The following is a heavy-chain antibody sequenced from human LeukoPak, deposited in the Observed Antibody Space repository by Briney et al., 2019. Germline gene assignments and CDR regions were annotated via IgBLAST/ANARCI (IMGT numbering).Heavy chain of an antibody. J-gene: IGHJ3*02. CDR1: GGSISSYY. D-gene: IGHD2-2*01. CDR3: ARGRQYLPAAFDI. Sequence: PSETLSLTCTVSGGSISSYYWSWIRQPPGKGLEWIGYIYYSGSTNYNPSLKSRVTISVDTSKNQFSLKLSSVTAADTAVYYCARGRQYLPAAFDIWGQGTMVTVSS. CDR2: IYYSGST. V-gene: IGHV4-59*01.